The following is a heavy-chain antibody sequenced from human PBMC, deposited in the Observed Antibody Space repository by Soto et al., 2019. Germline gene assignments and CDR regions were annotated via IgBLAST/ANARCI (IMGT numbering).Heavy chain of an antibody. D-gene: IGHD1-7*01. CDR2: SSATGAGT. J-gene: IGHJ4*02. CDR1: GFTFSSYG. CDR3: AKDRRAGGNYGFYSDF. V-gene: IGHV3-23*01. Sequence: EVQLLESGGGLVQPGGSLRLSCAASGFTFSSYGMTWVHQAPGKGLEWVSFSSATGAGTYYADSVKGRFTISRDNSKNTLYLQMTSLRVDDTAVYYCAKDRRAGGNYGFYSDFWGQGALVIVSS.